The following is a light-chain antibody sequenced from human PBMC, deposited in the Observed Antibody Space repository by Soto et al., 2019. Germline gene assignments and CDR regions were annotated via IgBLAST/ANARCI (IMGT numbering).Light chain of an antibody. CDR2: DVS. V-gene: IGLV2-14*01. J-gene: IGLJ1*01. CDR1: SSDVGGYNY. CDR3: SSYTSSSNPYV. Sequence: LTQPASVSGSPGQSITISCTGTSSDVGGYNYVSWYQQHPGKAPKLMIYDVSNRPSGVSNRFSGSKSGNTASLTISGLQAEDEADYYCSSYTSSSNPYVFGTGTKVTVL.